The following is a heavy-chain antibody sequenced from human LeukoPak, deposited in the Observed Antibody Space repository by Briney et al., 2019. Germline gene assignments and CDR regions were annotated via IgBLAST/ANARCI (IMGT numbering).Heavy chain of an antibody. CDR1: GFTVSSNY. V-gene: IGHV3-69-1*01. J-gene: IGHJ4*02. CDR3: ARDRPRPGYDSSGYYYSDYFDY. Sequence: GGSLRLSCAASGFTVSSNYMSWVRQAPGKGLEWVSSISSSSYIYYADSVKGRFTISRDNAKNSLYLQMNSLRAEDTAVYYCARDRPRPGYDSSGYYYSDYFDYWGQGTLVTVSS. D-gene: IGHD3-22*01. CDR2: ISSSSYI.